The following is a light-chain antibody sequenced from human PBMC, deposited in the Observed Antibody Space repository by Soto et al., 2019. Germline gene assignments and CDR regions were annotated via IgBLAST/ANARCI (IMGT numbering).Light chain of an antibody. Sequence: DIVMTQSPLSLPVTPGEPASISCRSSQSLLHSTGHNFLDWYLQKPGQSPQLLIYLGSHRASGVPDRFSGSGSGTDFTLKISRVEAEDVGVYYCIQTLQTPPLTFGGGTKVEIK. CDR2: LGS. V-gene: IGKV2-28*01. CDR1: QSLLHSTGHNF. J-gene: IGKJ4*01. CDR3: IQTLQTPPLT.